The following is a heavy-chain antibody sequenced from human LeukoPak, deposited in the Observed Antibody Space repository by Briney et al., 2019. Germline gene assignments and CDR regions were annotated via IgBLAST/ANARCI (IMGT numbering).Heavy chain of an antibody. V-gene: IGHV3-23*01. J-gene: IGHJ6*04. CDR3: AKDRGYCSSTSCYSDGMDV. D-gene: IGHD2-2*01. CDR2: ISGSGGST. Sequence: PGGSLRLSCAASGFTFSSYAMSWVRQAPGKGLEWVSAISGSGGSTYYADSVKGRFTISRDNSKNTLYLQMNSLRAGDTAVYYCAKDRGYCSSTSCYSDGMDVWGKGTTVTVSS. CDR1: GFTFSSYA.